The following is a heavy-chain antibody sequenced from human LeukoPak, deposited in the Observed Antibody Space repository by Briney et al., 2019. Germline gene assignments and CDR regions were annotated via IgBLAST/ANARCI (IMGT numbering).Heavy chain of an antibody. J-gene: IGHJ3*02. CDR3: ARVLDLSKRGLDAFDI. Sequence: PSETLSLTCTVSGGSISSYFWSWIRQPPGKGLEWIGYVYYSGSTNYNPSLKSRVTISVDTSKKQFSLKLSAATAADTAVYYCARVLDLSKRGLDAFDIWGQGTMVTVSS. CDR1: GGSISSYF. D-gene: IGHD3-16*01. V-gene: IGHV4-59*01. CDR2: VYYSGST.